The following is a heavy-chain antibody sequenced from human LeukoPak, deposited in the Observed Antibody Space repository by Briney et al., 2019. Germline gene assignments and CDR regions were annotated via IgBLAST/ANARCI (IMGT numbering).Heavy chain of an antibody. D-gene: IGHD3-10*01. V-gene: IGHV3-43D*04. Sequence: GGSLRLSCAASGFTFDDYAMLWVRQAPGKGLEWVSLISWDGGSTYYADSVKGRFTISRDNSKNSLYLQMNSLRAEDTALYYCATGAYYYYGMDVWGKGTTVTVSS. CDR1: GFTFDDYA. CDR2: ISWDGGST. J-gene: IGHJ6*04. CDR3: ATGAYYYYGMDV.